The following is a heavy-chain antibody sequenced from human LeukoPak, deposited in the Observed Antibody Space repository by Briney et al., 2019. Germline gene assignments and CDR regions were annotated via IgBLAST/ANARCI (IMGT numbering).Heavy chain of an antibody. CDR1: GDSLSSSGSY. Sequence: SETLSLTCSVSGDSLSSSGSYWGWIRQPPGEGLEWIGTISYSGSTYYNPSLKSRVAISVDTSKNQFSLKLNSVTAADTAVYYCARHFDFWGQGTLVTVSS. V-gene: IGHV4-39*01. CDR2: ISYSGST. CDR3: ARHFDF. J-gene: IGHJ4*02.